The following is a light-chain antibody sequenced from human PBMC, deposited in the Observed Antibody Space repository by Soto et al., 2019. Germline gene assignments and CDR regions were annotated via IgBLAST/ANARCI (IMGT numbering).Light chain of an antibody. CDR3: QQYNNWPRT. J-gene: IGKJ1*01. V-gene: IGKV3-15*01. Sequence: EIVIAQSPAPTSVSPGERAPLSCRASQSVSSNLAWYQQKPGQAPRLLIYGASTRATGIPARFSGSGSGTEFTLIISSLQSEDFAVYYCQQYNNWPRTFGQGTKVDIK. CDR2: GAS. CDR1: QSVSSN.